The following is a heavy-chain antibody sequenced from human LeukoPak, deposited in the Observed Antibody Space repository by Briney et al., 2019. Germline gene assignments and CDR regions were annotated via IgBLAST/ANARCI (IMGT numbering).Heavy chain of an antibody. J-gene: IGHJ3*02. CDR1: GFTFSSYE. V-gene: IGHV3-30*04. CDR2: IPFDGSYK. Sequence: GGSLRLSCAASGFTFSSYEMNWVRQAPGKGLEWVAIIPFDGSYKNYADSVKGRFTISRDNSKNTLYLQMNSLRAEDTAVYYCARDRWYYYDSSDYYHDAFDIWGQGTMVTVSS. D-gene: IGHD3-22*01. CDR3: ARDRWYYYDSSDYYHDAFDI.